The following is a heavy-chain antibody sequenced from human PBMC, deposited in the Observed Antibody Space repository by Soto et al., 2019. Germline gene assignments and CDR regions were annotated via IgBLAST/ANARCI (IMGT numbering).Heavy chain of an antibody. CDR1: GGTFSSYA. J-gene: IGHJ1*01. CDR2: IIPIFGTA. V-gene: IGHV1-69*18. Sequence: QVQLVQSGAEVKKPGSSVKVSCKASGGTFSSYAISWVRQAPGQGLEWMGRIIPIFGTANYAQKFQGRVTLTADESTSTAYMELSSLRSEDTAIYYCARMGGSSWYWEYFQHWGQGTLVTVSS. D-gene: IGHD6-13*01. CDR3: ARMGGSSWYWEYFQH.